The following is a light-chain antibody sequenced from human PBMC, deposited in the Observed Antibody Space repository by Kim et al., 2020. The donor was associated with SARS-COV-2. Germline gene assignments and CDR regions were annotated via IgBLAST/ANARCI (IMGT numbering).Light chain of an antibody. CDR3: HSRTSSTNRV. CDR2: EVN. J-gene: IGLJ3*02. CDR1: SSDVGGFNY. V-gene: IGLV2-14*01. Sequence: QSALTQPASVSGSPGQSITISCTGSSSDVGGFNYVSWYQLHPGKAPHLLIYEVNKRPSGVADRFSASKSGNTASLTISGLQAEDEADYYCHSRTSSTNRVFGGGTQLTVL.